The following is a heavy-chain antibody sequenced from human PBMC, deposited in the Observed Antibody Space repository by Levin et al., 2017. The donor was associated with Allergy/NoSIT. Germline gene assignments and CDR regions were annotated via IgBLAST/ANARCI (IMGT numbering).Heavy chain of an antibody. Sequence: GGSLRLSCAASGFTFDDYAMHWVRQAPGKGLEWVSGISWNSGSIGYADSVKGRFTISRDNAKNSLYLQMNSLRAEDTALYYCAKDLADHIERGYSGYEDWGQGTLVTVSS. CDR1: GFTFDDYA. CDR2: ISWNSGSI. CDR3: AKDLADHIERGYSGYED. D-gene: IGHD5-12*01. J-gene: IGHJ4*02. V-gene: IGHV3-9*01.